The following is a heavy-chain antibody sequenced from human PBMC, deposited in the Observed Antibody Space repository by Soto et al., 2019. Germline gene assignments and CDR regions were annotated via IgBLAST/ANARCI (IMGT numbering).Heavy chain of an antibody. Sequence: GGSLRLSCAASGFTFSSYAMHWVRQAPGKGLEWVAVISYDGSNKYYADSVKGRFTISRDNSKNTLYLQMNSLRAEDTAVYYCAIRDIVVVPAAAAPFDYWGQGTLVTVSS. D-gene: IGHD2-2*01. J-gene: IGHJ4*02. V-gene: IGHV3-30-3*01. CDR3: AIRDIVVVPAAAAPFDY. CDR1: GFTFSSYA. CDR2: ISYDGSNK.